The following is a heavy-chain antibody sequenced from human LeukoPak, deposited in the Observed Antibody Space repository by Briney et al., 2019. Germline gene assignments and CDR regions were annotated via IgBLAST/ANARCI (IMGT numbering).Heavy chain of an antibody. Sequence: PGGSLRLSCAASGFTFSDHYMDWVRQAPGKGLEWVGRTRNKANNYTTEYAASVKGRFSVSRDDSQNSRYLQMNSLKTEDTAVYYCSRVIVVVPAANDIWGQGTMVTVSS. CDR1: GFTFSDHY. J-gene: IGHJ3*02. CDR3: SRVIVVVPAANDI. D-gene: IGHD2-2*01. CDR2: TRNKANNYTT. V-gene: IGHV3-72*01.